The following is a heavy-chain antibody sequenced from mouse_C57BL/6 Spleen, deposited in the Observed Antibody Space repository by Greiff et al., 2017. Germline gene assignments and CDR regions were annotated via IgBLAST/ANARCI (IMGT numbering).Heavy chain of an antibody. Sequence: EVQLVESGGGLVQPKGSLKLSCAASGFTFNTYAMHWVRQAPGKGLEWVARIRSKSSNYATYYADSVKDRFTISRDDSQSMLYLQMNNLKTEDTAMYYCVRDKDGSSYEGYWYFDVWGTGTTVTVSS. V-gene: IGHV10-3*01. CDR1: GFTFNTYA. CDR3: VRDKDGSSYEGYWYFDV. D-gene: IGHD1-1*01. J-gene: IGHJ1*03. CDR2: IRSKSSNYAT.